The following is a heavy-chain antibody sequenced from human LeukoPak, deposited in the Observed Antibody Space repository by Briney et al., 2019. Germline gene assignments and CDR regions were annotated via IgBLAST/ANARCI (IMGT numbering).Heavy chain of an antibody. V-gene: IGHV1-18*01. CDR1: GYIFTSYG. CDR2: ISDYNGNT. Sequence: GASVKVSCKASGYIFTSYGISWVRQAPGQGLDWMGWISDYNGNTKYSQRLQGRVTMPTCTSTTTAYRELRSLRSDDTAVYYCARDINGYYYDSHGYYPTDLWGQGTLVTVSS. CDR3: ARDINGYYYDSHGYYPTDL. J-gene: IGHJ5*02. D-gene: IGHD3-22*01.